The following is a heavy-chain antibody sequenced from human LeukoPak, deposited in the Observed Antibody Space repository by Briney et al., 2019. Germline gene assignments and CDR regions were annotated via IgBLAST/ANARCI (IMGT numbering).Heavy chain of an antibody. CDR3: AREGRDGYNYSWDY. J-gene: IGHJ4*02. CDR2: IYYSGST. CDR1: GGSISSYY. V-gene: IGHV4-59*01. D-gene: IGHD5-24*01. Sequence: SETLSLTCTVSGGSISSYYWSWIRQPPGKGLEWIGYIYYSGSTNYNPSLKSRVTIPVDTSKNQFSQKLSSVTAADTAVYYCAREGRDGYNYSWDYWGQGTLVTVSS.